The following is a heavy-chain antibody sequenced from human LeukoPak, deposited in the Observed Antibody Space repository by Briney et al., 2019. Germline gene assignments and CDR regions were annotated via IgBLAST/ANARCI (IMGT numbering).Heavy chain of an antibody. CDR2: IHYSGST. J-gene: IGHJ5*02. V-gene: IGHV4-39*01. D-gene: IGHD6-19*01. Sequence: PSETLSLTCTVSGVSISSGSYSWGWIRQPPGKGLEWIGSIHYSGSTYYNPSLNSRVTISVDTPKNQFSLKLSSVTAADTAVYYCARPLASGWYSWFDPWGQGTLVTVSS. CDR1: GVSISSGSYS. CDR3: ARPLASGWYSWFDP.